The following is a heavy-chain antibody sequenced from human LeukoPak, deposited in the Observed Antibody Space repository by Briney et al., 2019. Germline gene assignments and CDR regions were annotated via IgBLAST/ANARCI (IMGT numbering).Heavy chain of an antibody. CDR1: GGTFSSYA. J-gene: IGHJ5*02. CDR3: ARAIVVVPPASNWFDP. D-gene: IGHD2-2*01. CDR2: IIPIFGTA. Sequence: ASVKVSCKASGGTFSSYAISWVRQAPGQGLEWMGGIIPIFGTANYAQKFQGRVTITTDESTSTAYMELSSLRSEDTAVYYCARAIVVVPPASNWFDPWGQGTLVTVSS. V-gene: IGHV1-69*05.